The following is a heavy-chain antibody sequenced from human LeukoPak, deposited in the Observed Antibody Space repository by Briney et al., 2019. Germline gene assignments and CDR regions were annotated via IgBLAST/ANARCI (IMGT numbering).Heavy chain of an antibody. J-gene: IGHJ4*02. CDR2: ISSGTSYI. CDR1: GFTFNTYT. D-gene: IGHD1-14*01. Sequence: GGSLRLSCAASGFTFNTYTMNWVHQAPGKGLEWVSSISSGTSYIYYADSVKGRFTISRDNSKNTLYLQMNSLRVEDTAVYYCAKPARTDYADYWGQGTLVTVSS. V-gene: IGHV3-21*04. CDR3: AKPARTDYADY.